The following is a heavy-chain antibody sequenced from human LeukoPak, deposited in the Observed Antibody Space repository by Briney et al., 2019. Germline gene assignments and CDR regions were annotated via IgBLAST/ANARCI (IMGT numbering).Heavy chain of an antibody. CDR2: FDPEDGKT. J-gene: IGHJ6*02. D-gene: IGHD6-13*01. V-gene: IGHV1-24*01. CDR1: GYSLTELS. CDR3: ATGYLVTAGLMDV. Sequence: ASVKVSCKVSGYSLTELSMFWVRQAPGKGLEWMGSFDPEDGKTVYAQKFQGRVTMTEDTSTDTAYMELSSLRSEDTAVYYCATGYLVTAGLMDVWGQGTTVTVSS.